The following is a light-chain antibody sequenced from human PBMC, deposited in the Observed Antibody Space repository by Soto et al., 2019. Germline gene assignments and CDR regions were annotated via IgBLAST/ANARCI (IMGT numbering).Light chain of an antibody. J-gene: IGLJ1*01. V-gene: IGLV2-14*03. CDR2: DVS. CDR1: SSDVGGYNY. CDR3: SSYTTSNTRQIV. Sequence: LTQPASVSGSHGQSITISCTGTSSDVGGYNYVSWYQHHPGKAPKLMIYDVSNRPSGVSNRFSGSKSGNTASLTISGLQPEDEADYYCSSYTTSNTRQIVFGTGTKVTVL.